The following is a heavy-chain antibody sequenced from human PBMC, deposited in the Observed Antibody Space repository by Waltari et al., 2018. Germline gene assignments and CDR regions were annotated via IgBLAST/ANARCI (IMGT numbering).Heavy chain of an antibody. CDR3: ARDRSNWNYGYYYYYGMDV. D-gene: IGHD1-7*01. Sequence: QVQLVQSGAEVKKPGSSVKVSCKASGGTFSSYAISWVRQAPGQGLEWMGRIIPIFGTANYAQKFQGRVTITADKSTSTAYMELSSLRSEDTAVYYCARDRSNWNYGYYYYYGMDVWGQGTTVTVSS. J-gene: IGHJ6*02. CDR2: IIPIFGTA. V-gene: IGHV1-69*08. CDR1: GGTFSSYA.